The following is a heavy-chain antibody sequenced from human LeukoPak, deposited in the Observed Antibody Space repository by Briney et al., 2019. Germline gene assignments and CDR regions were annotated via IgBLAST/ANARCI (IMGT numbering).Heavy chain of an antibody. CDR3: ARDRVPAPGGTGTVGY. Sequence: GASVKVSCKASGYTFTGYYMHWVRQAPGQGLEWMGWINPNSGGTNYAQKFQGRVTMTRDTSTSTAYMELSRLRSDDTAVYYCARDRVPAPGGTGTVGYWGQGTLVAVSS. J-gene: IGHJ4*02. CDR1: GYTFTGYY. V-gene: IGHV1-2*02. CDR2: INPNSGGT. D-gene: IGHD1-7*01.